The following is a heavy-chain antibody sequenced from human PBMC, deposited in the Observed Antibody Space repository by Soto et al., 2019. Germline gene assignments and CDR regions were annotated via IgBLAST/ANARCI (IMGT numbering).Heavy chain of an antibody. D-gene: IGHD1-26*01. CDR3: TRHGTGSNYSDY. Sequence: PGGSLRLSCAASGFTFSGSAMHWVRQASGKGLEWVGRIRSKANSYATAYAASVKGRFTISRDDSKNTAYLQMNSLKTEDTAVYYCTRHGTGSNYSDYWGQGTLVTVSS. J-gene: IGHJ4*02. CDR2: IRSKANSYAT. V-gene: IGHV3-73*01. CDR1: GFTFSGSA.